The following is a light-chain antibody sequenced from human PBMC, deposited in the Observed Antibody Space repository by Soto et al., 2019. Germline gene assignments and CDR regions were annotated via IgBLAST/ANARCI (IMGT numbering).Light chain of an antibody. CDR3: QQYNNYPWT. V-gene: IGKV1-5*03. J-gene: IGKJ1*01. Sequence: DIQMTQSPSTLSASVGDRVTITCRASQSISSWLAWYQQKPGKAPKLLIYKASSLESGVPSRFSGGGSETEFTLTISSLQPDDFATYYCQQYNNYPWTFGQGTKVEIK. CDR2: KAS. CDR1: QSISSW.